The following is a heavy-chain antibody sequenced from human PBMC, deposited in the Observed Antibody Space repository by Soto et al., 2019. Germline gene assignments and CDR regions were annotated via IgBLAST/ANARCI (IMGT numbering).Heavy chain of an antibody. Sequence: PSETLSLTCTVSGGSISSGGYYWSWIRQHPGKGLEWIGYIYYSGSTYYNPSFKSRVTISVDTSKNQFSLKLSSVTAADTAVYYCARGAHYSSPFRWFDPWGQGTLVTVSS. J-gene: IGHJ5*02. V-gene: IGHV4-31*03. CDR1: GGSISSGGYY. CDR2: IYYSGST. CDR3: ARGAHYSSPFRWFDP. D-gene: IGHD6-13*01.